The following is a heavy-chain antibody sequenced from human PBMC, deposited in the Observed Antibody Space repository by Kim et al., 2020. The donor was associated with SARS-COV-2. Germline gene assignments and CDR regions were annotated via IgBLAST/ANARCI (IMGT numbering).Heavy chain of an antibody. Sequence: YADSVKGPFTISRDNSKNPRYLQMTSLGAEDTAVYYCANGYSSSYYYFDYWGQGTLVTVSS. D-gene: IGHD6-6*01. J-gene: IGHJ4*02. V-gene: IGHV3-30*02. CDR3: ANGYSSSYYYFDY.